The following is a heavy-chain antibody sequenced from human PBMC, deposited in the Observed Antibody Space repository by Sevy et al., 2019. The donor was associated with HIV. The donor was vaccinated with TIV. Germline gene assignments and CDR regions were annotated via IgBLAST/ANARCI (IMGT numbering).Heavy chain of an antibody. D-gene: IGHD6-19*01. CDR2: LKRDVYGGTV. CDR3: TRWKAVQSIFDY. V-gene: IGHV3-49*04. CDR1: GFTFGDYC. J-gene: IGHJ4*02. Sequence: GGSLRLSCTASGFTFGDYCMSWVRQAPGKGLEWVACLKRDVYGGTVDHAASVRGRFVISRDDSKTIAYLDMNDRKTEDADVYDCTRWKAVQSIFDYWGQGALVTVSS.